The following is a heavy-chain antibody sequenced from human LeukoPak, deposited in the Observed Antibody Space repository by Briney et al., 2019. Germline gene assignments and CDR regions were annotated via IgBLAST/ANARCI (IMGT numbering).Heavy chain of an antibody. CDR2: ISGSGGST. CDR1: GFTFSSYA. CDR3: ARMCSGSSCYSVI. J-gene: IGHJ4*02. D-gene: IGHD2-15*01. V-gene: IGHV3-23*01. Sequence: TGGSLRLSCAASGFTFSSYAMSWVRQAPGKGLEWVSAISGSGGSTYYADSVKGRFTISRDNAKNSLFLQMNSLRAEDTAMYYCARMCSGSSCYSVIWGQGTLVTVSS.